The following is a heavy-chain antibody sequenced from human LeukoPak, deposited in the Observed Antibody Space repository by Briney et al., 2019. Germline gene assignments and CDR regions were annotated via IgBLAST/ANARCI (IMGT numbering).Heavy chain of an antibody. Sequence: PGGSLRLSCAASGFSFSVYEMYWVRQAPGKGREWISYISSSGATRYYADSVKGRFTISRDNAYNSLFLQMNSLRAEDTAVYYCATLTVASTFDYWGQGTLVTVSS. CDR2: ISSSGATR. CDR1: GFSFSVYE. J-gene: IGHJ4*02. CDR3: ATLTVASTFDY. V-gene: IGHV3-48*03. D-gene: IGHD6-19*01.